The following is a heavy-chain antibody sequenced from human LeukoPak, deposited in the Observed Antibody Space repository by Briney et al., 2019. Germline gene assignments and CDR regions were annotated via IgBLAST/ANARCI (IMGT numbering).Heavy chain of an antibody. V-gene: IGHV4-34*01. Sequence: PSETLSLTCTVSGGSISSYYWSWIRQPPGKGLEWIGEINHSGSTNYNPSLKSRVTISVDTSKNQFSLKLSSVTAADTAVYYCARTTPGYSSSPTPYYFDYWGQGTLVTVSS. D-gene: IGHD6-13*01. CDR2: INHSGST. J-gene: IGHJ4*02. CDR1: GGSISSYY. CDR3: ARTTPGYSSSPTPYYFDY.